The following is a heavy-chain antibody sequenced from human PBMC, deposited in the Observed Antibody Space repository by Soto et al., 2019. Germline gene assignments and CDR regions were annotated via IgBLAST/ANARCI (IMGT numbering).Heavy chain of an antibody. CDR2: LISDSSYI. D-gene: IGHD3-3*01. Sequence: GGSLRLSCAASGFTFSSYTMGWVRQAPGKGLEWVSSLISDSSYIYSADSLKGRFTISRDNGRNSLYLQMNSLRAEDTAVYYCARASRAIFGVALGNDAFDFWGPGTMVTVSS. J-gene: IGHJ3*01. CDR3: ARASRAIFGVALGNDAFDF. CDR1: GFTFSSYT. V-gene: IGHV3-21*01.